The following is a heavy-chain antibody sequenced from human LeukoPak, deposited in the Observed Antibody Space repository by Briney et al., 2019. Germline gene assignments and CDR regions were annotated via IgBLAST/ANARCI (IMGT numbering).Heavy chain of an antibody. Sequence: GGSLRLSCAASGFNLSSYEMNWVRLAPGKGLEWISYISRTGNSIYYADSVKGRFTISRDSAKRSLFLQMNSLRVEDTAVYYCARTMWGFDYWGQGTLVTVSS. CDR1: GFNLSSYE. CDR2: ISRTGNSI. V-gene: IGHV3-48*03. CDR3: ARTMWGFDY. J-gene: IGHJ4*02. D-gene: IGHD7-27*01.